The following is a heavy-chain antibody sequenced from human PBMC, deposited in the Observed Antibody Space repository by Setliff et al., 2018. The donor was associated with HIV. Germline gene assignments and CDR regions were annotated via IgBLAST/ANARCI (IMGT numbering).Heavy chain of an antibody. CDR2: IYYGGST. Sequence: PSETLSLTCTVSGGSISNPNYYWGWIRQPPGKGLEWIASIYYGGSTYYNPPLKSRVTISVDTSNNHFSLKVSSVTATDTAVYYCARRSSVWPHVGMVDPWGQGTLVTVSS. D-gene: IGHD6-19*01. J-gene: IGHJ5*02. CDR3: ARRSSVWPHVGMVDP. CDR1: GGSISNPNYY. V-gene: IGHV4-39*02.